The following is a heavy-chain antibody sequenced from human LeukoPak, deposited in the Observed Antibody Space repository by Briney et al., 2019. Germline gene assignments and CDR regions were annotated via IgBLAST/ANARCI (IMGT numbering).Heavy chain of an antibody. D-gene: IGHD2-2*01. V-gene: IGHV1-2*02. Sequence: ASVKVSCKASGYTFTGHYMYWVRQAPGQGLEWMGWINPNSGDTNYAQKFQGRVTMTRDTSISTAYMYLNRLTSDDTAVYYCARRLTTSQDLDYWGQGTLVTVSS. J-gene: IGHJ4*02. CDR2: INPNSGDT. CDR3: ARRLTTSQDLDY. CDR1: GYTFTGHY.